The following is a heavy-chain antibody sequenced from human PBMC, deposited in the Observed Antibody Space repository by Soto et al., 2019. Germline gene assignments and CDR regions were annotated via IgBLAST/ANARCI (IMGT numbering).Heavy chain of an antibody. CDR1: GFTFSSYS. D-gene: IGHD6-19*01. CDR3: ARYRISSGWLDY. CDR2: ISSSSSYI. V-gene: IGHV3-21*01. J-gene: IGHJ4*02. Sequence: PGGSLRLSCAASGFTFSSYSMNRVRQAPGKGLEWVSSISSSSSYIYYADSVKGRFTISRDNAKNSLYLQMNSLRAEDTAVYYCARYRISSGWLDYWGQGTLVTVSS.